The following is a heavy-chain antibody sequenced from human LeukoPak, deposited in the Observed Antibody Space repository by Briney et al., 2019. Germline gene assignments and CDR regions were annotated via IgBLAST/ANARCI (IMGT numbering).Heavy chain of an antibody. V-gene: IGHV4-34*01. CDR1: GGSFSSYY. CDR2: IYYRGST. CDR3: ARVYYYYYYMDV. Sequence: SETLSLTCAVYGGSFSSYYWGWIRQPPGKGLEWIGNIYYRGSTYYNPSLKSRVTISVDTSKNQFSLKLTSVTAADTAVYYCARVYYYYYYMDVWGKGTTVTVSS. J-gene: IGHJ6*03.